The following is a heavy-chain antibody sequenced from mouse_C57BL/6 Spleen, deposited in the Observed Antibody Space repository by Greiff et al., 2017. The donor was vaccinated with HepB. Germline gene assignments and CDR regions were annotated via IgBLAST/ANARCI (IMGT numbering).Heavy chain of an antibody. CDR2: IYPRSGNT. V-gene: IGHV1-81*01. D-gene: IGHD1-1*01. Sequence: QVQLQQSGAELARPGASVKLSCKASGYTFTSYGISWVKQRTGQGLEWIGEIYPRSGNTYYNEKFKGKATLTADKSSSTAYMELRSLTSADSAVYSCARKDGSSYLSYWYFDVWGTGTTLSVSS. CDR1: GYTFTSYG. J-gene: IGHJ1*03. CDR3: ARKDGSSYLSYWYFDV.